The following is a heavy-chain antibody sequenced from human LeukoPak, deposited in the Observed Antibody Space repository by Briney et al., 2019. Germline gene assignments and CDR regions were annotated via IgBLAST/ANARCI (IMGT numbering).Heavy chain of an antibody. V-gene: IGHV3-9*01. Sequence: GGSLRLSCAASGFTFDDYAMHWVRQAPGKGLEWVSGISWNSGSIGYADSVKGRFTISRDNAKNSLYLQMNSLRAEDTAVYYCARGSASLAAAGTFDYWGQGTLVTVSS. D-gene: IGHD6-13*01. CDR3: ARGSASLAAAGTFDY. CDR1: GFTFDDYA. CDR2: ISWNSGSI. J-gene: IGHJ4*02.